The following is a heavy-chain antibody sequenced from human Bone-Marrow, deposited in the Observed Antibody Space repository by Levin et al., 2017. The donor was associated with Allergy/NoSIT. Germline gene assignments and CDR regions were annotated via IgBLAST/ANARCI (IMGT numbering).Heavy chain of an antibody. CDR1: GGSISSDNYY. V-gene: IGHV4-39*07. J-gene: IGHJ2*01. D-gene: IGHD3-22*01. CDR2: LYYSGAT. CDR3: VRDHGYPNYYDSSAYARRFFDL. Sequence: SETLSLTCTVSGGSISSDNYYWGWIRQTPGKGLEWIGSLYYSGATYYNPSLKSRATLALGTSKRHFSLNLASVTAADAAVYYCVRDHGYPNYYDSSAYARRFFDLWGRGALITVSS.